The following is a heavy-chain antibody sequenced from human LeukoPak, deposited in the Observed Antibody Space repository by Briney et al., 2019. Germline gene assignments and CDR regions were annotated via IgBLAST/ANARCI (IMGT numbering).Heavy chain of an antibody. CDR2: ISSSSSYI. J-gene: IGHJ4*02. V-gene: IGHV3-21*01. CDR1: GFTFSSYS. Sequence: PGGSLRLSCAASGFTFSSYSMNWVRQAPGKGLEWVSSISSSSSYIYYADSVKGLFTITRDNAKNTVYLQMNSLRAEDMAVYYCVRATAVAFDSWGQGTLVTVSS. CDR3: VRATAVAFDS. D-gene: IGHD2-15*01.